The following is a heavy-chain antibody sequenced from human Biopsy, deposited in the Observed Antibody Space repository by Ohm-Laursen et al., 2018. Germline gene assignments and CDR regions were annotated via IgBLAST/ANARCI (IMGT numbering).Heavy chain of an antibody. D-gene: IGHD3-10*01. CDR1: GGSVDDYF. Sequence: SETLSLTCGVSGGSVDDYFWNWIRQPAGKGLEWIGRIYSTGRSSAYHPSFQSRVTMSLDTSNKQFSLKLTSVTAADTALYYCARLGDFHGSGIYGLDVWGRGTLVTVSS. CDR3: ARLGDFHGSGIYGLDV. V-gene: IGHV4-4*07. CDR2: IYSTGRSS. J-gene: IGHJ6*02.